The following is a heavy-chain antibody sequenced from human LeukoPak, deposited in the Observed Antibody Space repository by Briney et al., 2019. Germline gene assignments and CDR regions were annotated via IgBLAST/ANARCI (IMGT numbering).Heavy chain of an antibody. CDR2: IYYSGST. Sequence: SETLSLTCAVYGGSFSGYYWSWIRQPPGKGLEWIGYIYYSGSTNYNPSLKSRVTISVDTSKNQFSLKLSSVTAADTAVYYCARGASIAETNWFDPWGQGTLVTVSS. CDR3: ARGASIAETNWFDP. CDR1: GGSFSGYY. J-gene: IGHJ5*02. D-gene: IGHD1-26*01. V-gene: IGHV4-59*08.